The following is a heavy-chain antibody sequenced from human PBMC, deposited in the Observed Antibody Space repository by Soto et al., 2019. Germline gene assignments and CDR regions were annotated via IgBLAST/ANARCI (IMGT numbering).Heavy chain of an antibody. Sequence: QITLKESGPTLVKPTQTLTLTCTFSGFSLSTSGVGVGWIRQPPGKALEWLALIYWDDDKRYSPSLKSRLTNTKDTAKHPVVLTMTNMDPVDTATYYCALHKYYYDSSGYYSGAEYFQHWGQGTLVTVSS. D-gene: IGHD3-22*01. CDR2: IYWDDDK. CDR1: GFSLSTSGVG. J-gene: IGHJ1*01. CDR3: ALHKYYYDSSGYYSGAEYFQH. V-gene: IGHV2-5*02.